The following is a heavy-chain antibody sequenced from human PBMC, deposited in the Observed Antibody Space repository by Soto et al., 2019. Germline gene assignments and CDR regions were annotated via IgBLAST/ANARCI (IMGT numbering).Heavy chain of an antibody. D-gene: IGHD3-3*01. CDR1: GFSLTTSGVG. CDR2: IYWDDDK. J-gene: IGHJ4*02. CDR3: AHRVLRAVFGLVTTTAIYFDF. Sequence: QITLNESGPTVVNPTEPLTLTCTFSGFSLTTSGVGVGWVRQSPGKAPEWLAFIYWDDDKRYSTSLKSRLTITKDTTKNQVVLTMAHVDPADTATYYCAHRVLRAVFGLVTTTAIYFDFWGQGTPVVVSS. V-gene: IGHV2-5*02.